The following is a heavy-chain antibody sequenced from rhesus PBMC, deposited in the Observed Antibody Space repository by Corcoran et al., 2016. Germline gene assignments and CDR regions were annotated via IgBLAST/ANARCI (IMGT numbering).Heavy chain of an antibody. Sequence: QVQLQESGPGLVKPSETLSLTCTLSGGSISDSYFWNWIRQAPGKGLEWMGRIYGSGGTTAYNPSLKSRVPISKDTSKNQFSLKLRSVTAADTAVYFCARVVYRDFDYWGQGILVTVSS. V-gene: IGHV4-160*01. D-gene: IGHD1-1-1*01. CDR1: GGSISDSYF. CDR2: IYGSGGTT. CDR3: ARVVYRDFDY. J-gene: IGHJ4*01.